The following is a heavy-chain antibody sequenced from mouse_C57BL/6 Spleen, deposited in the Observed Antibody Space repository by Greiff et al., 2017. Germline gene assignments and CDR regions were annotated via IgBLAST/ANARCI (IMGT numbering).Heavy chain of an antibody. Sequence: LQESGAELVKPGASVKLSCKASGYTFTEYTIHWVKQRSGQGLEWIGWFYPGSGSIKYNEKFKDKATLTADKSSSTGYTELSRLTSEDSAVYFCARHEDKAYDYGGYFDYWGQGTTLTVSS. CDR3: ARHEDKAYDYGGYFDY. D-gene: IGHD2-4*01. CDR1: GYTFTEYT. CDR2: FYPGSGSI. J-gene: IGHJ2*01. V-gene: IGHV1-62-2*01.